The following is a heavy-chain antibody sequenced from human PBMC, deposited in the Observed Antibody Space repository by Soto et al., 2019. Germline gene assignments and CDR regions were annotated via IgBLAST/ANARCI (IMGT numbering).Heavy chain of an antibody. CDR1: GYTFTSYD. CDR3: ARGRAVTTLIKYYYYYMDV. CDR2: MNPNSGNT. V-gene: IGHV1-8*01. J-gene: IGHJ6*03. D-gene: IGHD4-17*01. Sequence: ASVKVSCKASGYTFTSYDINWVRQATGQGLEWMGWMNPNSGNTRYAQKFQGRVTMTRNNSIRTAYMELSSLRSEDTAVYYCARGRAVTTLIKYYYYYMDVWGKGTTVTVSS.